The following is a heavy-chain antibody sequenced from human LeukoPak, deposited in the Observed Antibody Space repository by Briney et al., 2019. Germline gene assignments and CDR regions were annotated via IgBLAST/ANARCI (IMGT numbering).Heavy chain of an antibody. V-gene: IGHV6-1*01. Sequence: SQTLSLTCAISGDSLSSNSAAWYWIRQSPSRGLEWLGRTYYRSKWYYDFAVSVRSRITINPDTSKNQFSLQLNSVTPEDTAVYYCARDIHGSRLEYWGQGTLVTVSS. J-gene: IGHJ4*02. CDR1: GDSLSSNSAA. CDR2: TYYRSKWYY. CDR3: ARDIHGSRLEY. D-gene: IGHD2-2*02.